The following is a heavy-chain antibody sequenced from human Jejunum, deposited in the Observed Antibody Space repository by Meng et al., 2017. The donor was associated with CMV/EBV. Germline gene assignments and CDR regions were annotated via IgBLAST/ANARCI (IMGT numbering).Heavy chain of an antibody. V-gene: IGHV4-59*01. CDR2: NNNSGRT. CDR3: ARVGKLAHWYFDL. CDR1: GGTIRSYD. J-gene: IGHJ2*01. Sequence: VSGGTIRSYDRRWIRKTPGKGREWIGYNNNSGRTKNKNAQKRRVNISVDTSKNQFSLNLTSVTAADTAVYYCARVGKLAHWYFDLWGRGTLVTVSS.